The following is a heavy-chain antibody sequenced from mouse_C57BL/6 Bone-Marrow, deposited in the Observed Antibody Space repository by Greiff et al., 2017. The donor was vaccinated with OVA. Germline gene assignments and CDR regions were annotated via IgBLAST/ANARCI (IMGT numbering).Heavy chain of an antibody. D-gene: IGHD1-1*01. J-gene: IGHJ1*03. CDR3: ARDRITTVVGDWYFDV. CDR2: ISDGGSYT. Sequence: EVKLVESGGGLVKPGGSLKLSCAASGFTFSSYAMSWVRQTPEKRLEWVATISDGGSYTYYPDNVTGRFTISRDNAKNNLYLQMSHLKSEDTAMYYCARDRITTVVGDWYFDVWGTGTTVTVSS. CDR1: GFTFSSYA. V-gene: IGHV5-4*01.